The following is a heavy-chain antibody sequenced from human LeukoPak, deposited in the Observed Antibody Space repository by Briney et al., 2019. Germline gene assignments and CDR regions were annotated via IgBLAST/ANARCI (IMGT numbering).Heavy chain of an antibody. CDR2: ISSSSSYT. V-gene: IGHV3-21*01. D-gene: IGHD3-22*01. J-gene: IGHJ3*02. CDR1: GFTFSSYN. CDR3: ARDRGYYDSSGYKGDAFDI. Sequence: GGSLRLSCAASGFTFSSYNMNWVRQAPGKGLEWVSSISSSSSYTYYADSVKVRFTISRDNAKNSLYLQMNSLRAEDTAVYYCARDRGYYDSSGYKGDAFDIWGQGTMVTVSS.